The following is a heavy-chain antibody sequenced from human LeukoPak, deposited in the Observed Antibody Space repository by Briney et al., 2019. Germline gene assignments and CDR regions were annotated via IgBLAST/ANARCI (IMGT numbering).Heavy chain of an antibody. Sequence: PGGSLRLSCAASGFTFSSYEMNWVRQAPGKGLEWVSYISSSGSTIYYADSVKGRFTISRDNAKNSLYLQMNSLRAEDTAVYYCAGSYYYDSSGYHRGYFQHWGQGTLVTVSS. D-gene: IGHD3-22*01. V-gene: IGHV3-48*03. CDR1: GFTFSSYE. CDR3: AGSYYYDSSGYHRGYFQH. J-gene: IGHJ1*01. CDR2: ISSSGSTI.